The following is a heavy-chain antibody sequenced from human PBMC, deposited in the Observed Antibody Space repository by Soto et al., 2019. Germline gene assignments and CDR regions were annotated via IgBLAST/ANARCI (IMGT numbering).Heavy chain of an antibody. J-gene: IGHJ4*02. CDR2: INPNSGAT. V-gene: IGHV1-2*02. CDR1: GYTFTDYY. D-gene: IGHD2-8*01. Sequence: ASVKVSCKASGYTFTDYYMHWVRQAPGQGLEWMGWINPNSGATSYAQRFQGRVTMTRDTSISTAYMELSRLTSDDTAVYYCAREGGDIVQMVYALPWYWGQGTLVTVSS. CDR3: AREGGDIVQMVYALPWY.